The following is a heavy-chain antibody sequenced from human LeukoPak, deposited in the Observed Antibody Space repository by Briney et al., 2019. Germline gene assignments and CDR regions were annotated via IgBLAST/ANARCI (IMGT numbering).Heavy chain of an antibody. CDR1: GFTFDDYA. J-gene: IGHJ4*02. Sequence: PGGSLRLSCAASGFTFDDYAMHWVRQAPGKGLEGVSGISWNSGSIGYADSVKGRFTISRDNAKNSLYLQMNSLRAEDTALYYCAKGGPSYDSSGYYGYWGQGTLVTVSS. V-gene: IGHV3-9*01. D-gene: IGHD3-22*01. CDR2: ISWNSGSI. CDR3: AKGGPSYDSSGYYGY.